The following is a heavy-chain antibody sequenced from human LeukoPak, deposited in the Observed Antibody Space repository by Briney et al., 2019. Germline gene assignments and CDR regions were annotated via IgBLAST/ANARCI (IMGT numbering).Heavy chain of an antibody. J-gene: IGHJ6*04. D-gene: IGHD6-6*01. V-gene: IGHV1-2*06. CDR1: GYTFTGYC. CDR3: ASRLEYSSSLPDV. CDR2: INPNSGGT. Sequence: ASVKVSCKASGYTFTGYCMHWVRQAPGQGLEWIGRINPNSGGTNYAQKFQGRVTMTRDTSISTAYMELSRLRSDDTAVYYCASRLEYSSSLPDVWGKGTTVTVSS.